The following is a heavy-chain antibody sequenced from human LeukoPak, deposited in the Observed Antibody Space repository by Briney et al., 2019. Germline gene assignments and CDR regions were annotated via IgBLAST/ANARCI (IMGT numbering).Heavy chain of an antibody. D-gene: IGHD3-16*01. J-gene: IGHJ6*03. Sequence: SETLSLTCSVSGGSIRSDFWRWIRQPPGKGLEWIGDIYTSGSTYYNPSLKSRVSISVDTSKNHFSLRLSSVTAADTAVYYCAWGPEDYTAVWGKGTTVTVSS. CDR3: AWGPEDYTAV. V-gene: IGHV4-4*08. CDR1: GGSIRSDF. CDR2: IYTSGST.